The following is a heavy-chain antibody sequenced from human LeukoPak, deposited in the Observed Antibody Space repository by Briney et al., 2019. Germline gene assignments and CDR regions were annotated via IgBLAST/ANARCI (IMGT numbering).Heavy chain of an antibody. J-gene: IGHJ4*02. CDR1: GGAFSSYA. V-gene: IGHV1-69*04. CDR3: ARSLQQQLGSFDY. CDR2: IIPIFGIA. D-gene: IGHD6-13*01. Sequence: SVKVSCKASGGAFSSYAISWVRQAPGQGLEWMGRIIPIFGIANYAQKFQGRVTITADKSTSTAYMELSSLRSEDTAVYYCARSLQQQLGSFDYWGQGTLVTVSS.